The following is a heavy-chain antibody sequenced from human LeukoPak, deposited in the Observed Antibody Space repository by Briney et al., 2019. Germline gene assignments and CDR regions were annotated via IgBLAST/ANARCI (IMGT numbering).Heavy chain of an antibody. CDR1: GYTFTSYA. D-gene: IGHD5-24*01. J-gene: IGHJ4*02. CDR2: INAGNGNT. V-gene: IGHV1-3*01. Sequence: ASVKVSCKASGYTFTSYAMHWVRQAPGQRLEWMGWINAGNGNTKYSQKFQGRVTITRDTSASTAYMELSSLRSEDTAVYYCARGSEMATIRTYFDYWGQGTLVTVSS. CDR3: ARGSEMATIRTYFDY.